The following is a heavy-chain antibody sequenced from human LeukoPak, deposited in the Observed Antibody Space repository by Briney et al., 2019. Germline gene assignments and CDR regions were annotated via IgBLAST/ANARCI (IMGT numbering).Heavy chain of an antibody. D-gene: IGHD4-17*01. CDR2: ISSSSSYI. CDR3: AKDYGDYERVFDY. CDR1: GFTFSSYS. V-gene: IGHV3-21*01. J-gene: IGHJ4*02. Sequence: GGSLRLSCAASGFTFSSYSMNWVRQAPGKGLEWVSSISSSSSYIYYADSVKGRFTISRDNAKNSLYLQMNSLRAEDTAVYYCAKDYGDYERVFDYWGQGTLVTVSS.